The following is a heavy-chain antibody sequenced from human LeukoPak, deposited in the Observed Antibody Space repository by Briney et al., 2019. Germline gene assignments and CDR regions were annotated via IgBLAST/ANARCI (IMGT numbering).Heavy chain of an antibody. V-gene: IGHV4-34*01. J-gene: IGHJ6*03. CDR2: INHSGST. CDR3: ARRTTGHYYYYYMDV. CDR1: GGSFSGYY. D-gene: IGHD4-11*01. Sequence: EASETLSLTCAVYGGSFSGYYWSWIRQPPGKGLEWIGEINHSGSTNYNPSLKSRVTISVDTSKNQFSLKLSSVTAADTAVYYCARRTTGHYYYYYMDVWGKGTTVTVPS.